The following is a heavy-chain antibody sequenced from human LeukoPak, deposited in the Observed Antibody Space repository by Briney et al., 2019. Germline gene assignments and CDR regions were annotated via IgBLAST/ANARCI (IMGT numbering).Heavy chain of an antibody. Sequence: GGSLRLSCAASGFTFHDHTMHWVRQGPGKRLEWVALISWDGDVTYYADSVKGRFTISRDNSKNSLYLQMNSLRTEDTALYYCTKDPAYSSSWFGYFDYWGQETLVTVSS. V-gene: IGHV3-43*01. CDR3: TKDPAYSSSWFGYFDY. J-gene: IGHJ4*02. CDR2: ISWDGDVT. CDR1: GFTFHDHT. D-gene: IGHD6-13*01.